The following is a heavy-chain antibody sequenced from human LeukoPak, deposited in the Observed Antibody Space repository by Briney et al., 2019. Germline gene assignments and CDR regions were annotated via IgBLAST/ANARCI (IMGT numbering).Heavy chain of an antibody. CDR2: IRYDGSNK. D-gene: IGHD6-19*01. Sequence: GGSLRLSCAASGFTFSSYGMHWVRQAPGKGLEGVAFIRYDGSNKYYADSVKGRFTISRDNSKNTLYLQMNSLRAEDTAVYYCANLGVDHEQWLVREGYWGQGTLVTVSS. J-gene: IGHJ4*02. V-gene: IGHV3-30*02. CDR3: ANLGVDHEQWLVREGY. CDR1: GFTFSSYG.